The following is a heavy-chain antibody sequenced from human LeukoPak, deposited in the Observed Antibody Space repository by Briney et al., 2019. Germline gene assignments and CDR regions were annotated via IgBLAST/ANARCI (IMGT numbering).Heavy chain of an antibody. Sequence: PTGGSLRLSCAASGFTFSSYGMHWVRQAPGKGLEWVSVIYSGGSTYYADSVKGRFTISRDNSKNTLYLQMNSLRAEDTAVYYCARGIAVDSYYYYYGMDVWGQGTTVTVSS. CDR3: ARGIAVDSYYYYYGMDV. V-gene: IGHV3-NL1*01. J-gene: IGHJ6*02. CDR1: GFTFSSYG. CDR2: IYSGGST. D-gene: IGHD6-19*01.